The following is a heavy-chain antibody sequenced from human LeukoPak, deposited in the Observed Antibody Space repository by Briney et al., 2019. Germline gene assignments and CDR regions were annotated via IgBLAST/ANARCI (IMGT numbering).Heavy chain of an antibody. CDR2: ISGSGGTT. Sequence: PGGSLRLSCAASGFTFSSYAMSWVRQAPGKGLEWVSAISGSGGTTYYADSVKGRFTISRDNSKNTLYLQMSSLRAEDTAVYYCAKEPREYCSSTSCPNWIDPWGQGTLVTVSP. V-gene: IGHV3-23*01. J-gene: IGHJ5*02. CDR3: AKEPREYCSSTSCPNWIDP. CDR1: GFTFSSYA. D-gene: IGHD2-2*01.